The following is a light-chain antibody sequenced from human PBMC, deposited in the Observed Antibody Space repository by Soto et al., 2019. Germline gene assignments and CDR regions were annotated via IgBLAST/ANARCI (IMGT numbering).Light chain of an antibody. CDR3: QQYSNWPLT. V-gene: IGKV3-15*01. CDR2: GAS. Sequence: EIVITHSPATLSVSPGERATLSCRASQSVTNSYLAWYQQKPGQAPRLLIFGASTRAAGIPARFSGSGSGTEFTLTISSLQSEDFAVYYCQQYSNWPLTFGGGTKVDIK. J-gene: IGKJ4*01. CDR1: QSVTNSY.